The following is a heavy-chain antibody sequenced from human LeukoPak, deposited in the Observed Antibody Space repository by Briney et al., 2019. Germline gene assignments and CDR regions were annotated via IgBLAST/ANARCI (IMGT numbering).Heavy chain of an antibody. D-gene: IGHD2-2*01. J-gene: IGHJ4*02. CDR3: ARGRLGRQHASFFDS. CDR2: IYYSGST. V-gene: IGHV4-59*08. CDR1: DGSMGTYY. Sequence: SETLSLTCSVSDGSMGTYYWGWIRQPPGKGLEWIGYIYYSGSTTYNPSLKSRVTVSVDTPKNQLKLTSMTAADTAVYYCARGRLGRQHASFFDSWGQGTLVTVSS.